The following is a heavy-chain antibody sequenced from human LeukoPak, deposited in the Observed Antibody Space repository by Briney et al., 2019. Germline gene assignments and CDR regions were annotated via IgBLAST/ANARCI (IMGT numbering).Heavy chain of an antibody. D-gene: IGHD3-16*01. J-gene: IGHJ6*03. V-gene: IGHV4-34*01. Sequence: SETLSLTCVVYGGSFSDYYWSWIRQPPGNGLEWIGEINHSGSTNYNPSLTSRVTISVDTSKNHFSLKLTSVTAADTAVYYCARSVITSPLTYFYYYHMDVWGKGTTVTVSS. CDR2: INHSGST. CDR1: GGSFSDYY. CDR3: ARSVITSPLTYFYYYHMDV.